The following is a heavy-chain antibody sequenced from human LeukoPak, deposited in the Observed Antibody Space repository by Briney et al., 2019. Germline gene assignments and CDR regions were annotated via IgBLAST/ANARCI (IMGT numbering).Heavy chain of an antibody. CDR1: GFIFSHYW. D-gene: IGHD2-15*01. CDR3: ARGDMWAFDM. J-gene: IGHJ3*02. CDR2: IKPDGTEK. Sequence: GGSLRLSCAASGFIFSHYWMSWVRQAPGKGLEWVANIKPDGTEKYYVDSVKGRFTISRDNAKNSLYLLMDSLRAGDTAVYYCARGDMWAFDMWGQGTMVTVSS. V-gene: IGHV3-7*01.